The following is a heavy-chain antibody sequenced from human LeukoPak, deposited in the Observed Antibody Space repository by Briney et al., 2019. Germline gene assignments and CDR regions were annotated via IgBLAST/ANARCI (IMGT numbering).Heavy chain of an antibody. CDR1: GGTFSSYA. CDR3: ARDSGAGYGYGGVFDY. J-gene: IGHJ4*02. Sequence: ASVKVSCKASGGTFSSYAISWVRQAPGQGLEWMGRIIPILGIANYAQKFQGRVTITADKSTSTAYMELSSLRSEDTAVYYCARDSGAGYGYGGVFDYWGQGTLVTVSS. V-gene: IGHV1-69*04. CDR2: IIPILGIA. D-gene: IGHD5-18*01.